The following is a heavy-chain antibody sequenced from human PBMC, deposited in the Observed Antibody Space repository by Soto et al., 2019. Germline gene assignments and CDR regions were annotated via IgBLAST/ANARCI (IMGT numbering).Heavy chain of an antibody. D-gene: IGHD3-22*01. CDR3: ARDRKYYYDSSATHLDAFDI. CDR2: ISYDGSNK. V-gene: IGHV3-30*03. CDR1: GFTFSSYG. J-gene: IGHJ3*02. Sequence: GGSLRLSCAASGFTFSSYGMHWVRQAPGKGLEWVAVISYDGSNKYYADSVKGRFTISRDNAQNSLYLQMNSLRAEDTAVYYCARDRKYYYDSSATHLDAFDIWGQGTMVTVSS.